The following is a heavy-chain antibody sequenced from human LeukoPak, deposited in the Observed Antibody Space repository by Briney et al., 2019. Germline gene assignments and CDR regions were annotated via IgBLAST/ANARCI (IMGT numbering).Heavy chain of an antibody. D-gene: IGHD2-15*01. J-gene: IGHJ6*03. CDR3: ARPHVSGGNYYYMDV. CDR1: GGSFSGYF. CDR2: INHSGTT. V-gene: IGHV4-34*01. Sequence: PSETLSLTCAVYGGSFSGYFWSWIRQPPGKGLEWIGEINHSGTTNYIPSLKSRLTISIDTSRSQFSLKLTSVTAADTAVYYCARPHVSGGNYYYMDVWGKGTSVTVSS.